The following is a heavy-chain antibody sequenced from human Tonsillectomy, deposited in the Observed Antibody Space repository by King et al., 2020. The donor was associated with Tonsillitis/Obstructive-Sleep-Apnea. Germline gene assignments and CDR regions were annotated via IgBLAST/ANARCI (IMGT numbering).Heavy chain of an antibody. Sequence: VQLVQSGGGLVQPGGSLRLSCAASGFTFSSYALHWVRQAPGKGLESVSAISSNGGSTYYANSVKGRFTVSRDNSKNTLYLQMGSLRAEDMAVYYCARGGYDSPYYMDVWGKGTTVTVSS. J-gene: IGHJ6*03. D-gene: IGHD5-12*01. V-gene: IGHV3-64*01. CDR1: GFTFSSYA. CDR3: ARGGYDSPYYMDV. CDR2: ISSNGGST.